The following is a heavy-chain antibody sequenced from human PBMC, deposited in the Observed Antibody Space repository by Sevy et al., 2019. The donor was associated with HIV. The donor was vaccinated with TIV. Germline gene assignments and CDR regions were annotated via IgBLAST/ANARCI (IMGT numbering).Heavy chain of an antibody. CDR1: GGSISSSSYY. Sequence: SETLSLTCTISGGSISSSSYYWGWIRQPPGKGLEWMGRLYSTGATSYNPSLGSRVPVSADTSRNRFYLKLDSVSAADTAVYYCATPLPSGWYEGTGGYFDLWGRGTLVTVSS. V-gene: IGHV4-39*01. J-gene: IGHJ2*01. CDR3: ATPLPSGWYEGTGGYFDL. CDR2: LYSTGAT. D-gene: IGHD6-13*01.